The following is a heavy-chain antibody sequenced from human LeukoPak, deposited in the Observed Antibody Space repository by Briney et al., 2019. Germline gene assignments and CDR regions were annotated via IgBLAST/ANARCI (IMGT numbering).Heavy chain of an antibody. CDR1: GFSLRTTGMC. V-gene: IGHV2-70*11. Sequence: SGPTLVNPTQTLTLTCTFSGFSLRTTGMCVSWIRQPPGKALEWLARTDWDDDKYYSTSLKTRLTISKDTSKNQVVLTMTNMDPVDTATYYCARTDYYDSSGYYYVSYWGQGTLVTVSS. D-gene: IGHD3-22*01. CDR3: ARTDYYDSSGYYYVSY. J-gene: IGHJ4*02. CDR2: TDWDDDK.